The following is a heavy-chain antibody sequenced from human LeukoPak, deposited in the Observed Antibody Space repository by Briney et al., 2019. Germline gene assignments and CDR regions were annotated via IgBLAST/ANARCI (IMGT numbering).Heavy chain of an antibody. V-gene: IGHV1-69*13. CDR1: GGTFSSYA. Sequence: SVKVSCKASGGTFSSYAISWVRQAPGQGLEWMGGTIPIFGTANYAQKFQGRVTITADESTSTAYMELSSLRSEDTAVYYCASGTSSSWYAKVDYYYYYMDVWGKGTTVTVSS. CDR2: TIPIFGTA. J-gene: IGHJ6*03. D-gene: IGHD6-13*01. CDR3: ASGTSSSWYAKVDYYYYYMDV.